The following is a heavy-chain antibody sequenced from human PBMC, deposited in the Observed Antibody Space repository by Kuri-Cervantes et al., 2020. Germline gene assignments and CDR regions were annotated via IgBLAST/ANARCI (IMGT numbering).Heavy chain of an antibody. CDR3: ARGQGVGCSSTSCYGPDAFDI. D-gene: IGHD2-2*01. J-gene: IGHJ3*02. CDR1: GFTFSSYA. CDR2: ISYDGSNK. Sequence: GESLKISCAASGFTFSSYAMHWVRQAPGKGLEWVAVISYDGSNKYYADSVKGRFTIPRDNSKNTLYLQMNSLRAEDTAVYYCARGQGVGCSSTSCYGPDAFDIWGQGTMVTVSS. V-gene: IGHV3-30-3*01.